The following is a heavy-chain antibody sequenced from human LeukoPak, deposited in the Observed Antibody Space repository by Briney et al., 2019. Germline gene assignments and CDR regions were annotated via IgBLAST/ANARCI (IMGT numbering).Heavy chain of an antibody. Sequence: GGSLRLSCAASGFTFSSYGMHWVRQAPGKGLEWVAFIRYDGSNKYYADSVKGRFTISRDNAKNSMYLQMNSLRAEDTAVYYCASGIQPRLSWFFDLWGRGTQVIVSS. V-gene: IGHV3-30*02. CDR1: GFTFSSYG. CDR2: IRYDGSNK. CDR3: ASGIQPRLSWFFDL. D-gene: IGHD5-18*01. J-gene: IGHJ2*01.